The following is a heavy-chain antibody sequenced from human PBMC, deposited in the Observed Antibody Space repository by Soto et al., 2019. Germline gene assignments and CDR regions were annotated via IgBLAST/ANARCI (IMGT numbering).Heavy chain of an antibody. CDR1: GFTFSSYG. V-gene: IGHV3-33*01. CDR2: IWYDGSNK. D-gene: IGHD2-21*01. Sequence: QVQLVESGGGVVQPGRSLRLSCVASGFTFSSYGMHWVRQAPGKGLEWVAVIWYDGSNKYYADSVKGRFTISRDNSKNTLYLQMNSLRAEDTAVYYCARGVSNYYYAMDVWGQGTTVTVSS. CDR3: ARGVSNYYYAMDV. J-gene: IGHJ6*02.